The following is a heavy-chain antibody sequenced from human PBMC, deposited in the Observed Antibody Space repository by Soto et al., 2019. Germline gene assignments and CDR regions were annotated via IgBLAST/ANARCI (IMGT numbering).Heavy chain of an antibody. CDR1: GFDFNTYG. CDR2: ISFDGGTQ. D-gene: IGHD6-13*01. CDR3: AKDSSVTAAGSGGWFDP. V-gene: IGHV3-30*18. J-gene: IGHJ5*02. Sequence: QVQLVQSGGGVVQPGRSLRLSCAASGFDFNTYGFHWVRQAPGKGLAWVAGISFDGGTQYYADSVKGRFTISRDKSNSTLYLQMSSLGAEDTATYFCAKDSSVTAAGSGGWFDPWGQGTLVIVSS.